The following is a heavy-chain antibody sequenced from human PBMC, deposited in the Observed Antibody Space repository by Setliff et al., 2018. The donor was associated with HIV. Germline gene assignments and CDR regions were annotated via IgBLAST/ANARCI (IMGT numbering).Heavy chain of an antibody. J-gene: IGHJ4*02. Sequence: SETLSLTCAVYGGSLNDYYWSWIRLPPGKGLEWIGEINHSGSTNYNPSLKSRVTISVDTSKNQFSLKLSSVTAADTAVYYCARGGYYYDSSGYGRLDYWGQGTLVTVSS. CDR2: INHSGST. CDR3: ARGGYYYDSSGYGRLDY. V-gene: IGHV4-34*01. CDR1: GGSLNDYY. D-gene: IGHD3-22*01.